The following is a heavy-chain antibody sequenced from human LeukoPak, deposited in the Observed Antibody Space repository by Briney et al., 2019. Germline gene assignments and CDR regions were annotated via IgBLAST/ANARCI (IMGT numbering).Heavy chain of an antibody. Sequence: GGSLRLSCAASGFTFSSYAMGWVRQAPGKGLEWVSGNSGSGGSTNYAEYVKGRFTIPRDNSKNTLYLQMNSLRAEDTAVYYCAKDGINALTYYFDCWGQGTLVTVSS. CDR3: AKDGINALTYYFDC. J-gene: IGHJ4*02. D-gene: IGHD4/OR15-4a*01. CDR2: NSGSGGST. V-gene: IGHV3-23*01. CDR1: GFTFSSYA.